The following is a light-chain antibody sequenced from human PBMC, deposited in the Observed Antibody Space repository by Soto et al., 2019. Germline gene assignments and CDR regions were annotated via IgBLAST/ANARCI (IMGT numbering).Light chain of an antibody. J-gene: IGLJ1*01. CDR3: AAWDDSLSGSFV. Sequence: QSVLTQPPSASGTPGQRVTISCSGSSSNIGSNYVYWYQQLPGTAPKLLIYGNYQRPSGVPDRFSGSKSGTSATLAISGLRSEDDADYLCAAWDDSLSGSFVFETGTKVTV. CDR1: SSNIGSNY. CDR2: GNY. V-gene: IGLV1-47*02.